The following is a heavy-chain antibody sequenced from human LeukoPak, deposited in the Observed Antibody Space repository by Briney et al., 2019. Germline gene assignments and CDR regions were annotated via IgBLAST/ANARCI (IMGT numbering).Heavy chain of an antibody. Sequence: SQTLSLTCTVSGGSISSGSYYGSWIRQPAGKGLEWIGRIYTSGSTNYNPSLKSRVTISVDTSKNQFSLKLSSVTAADTAVYYCARDDYGDYVGTFDYWGQGTLVTVSS. CDR2: IYTSGST. J-gene: IGHJ4*02. CDR3: ARDDYGDYVGTFDY. V-gene: IGHV4-61*02. CDR1: GGSISSGSYY. D-gene: IGHD4-17*01.